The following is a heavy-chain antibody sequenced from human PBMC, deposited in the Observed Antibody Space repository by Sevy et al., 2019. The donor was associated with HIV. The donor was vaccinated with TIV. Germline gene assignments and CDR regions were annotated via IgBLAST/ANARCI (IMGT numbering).Heavy chain of an antibody. Sequence: SETLSLTCTVSGDSISNSVWSWIRQPPGKGLEWIGYLYYSGNTNYNPSLKTRVTISVDTSKNQFSLSLKSVTAADTAVYYCARDYYDDSPRGFDPWGQGTLVTVSS. CDR3: ARDYYDDSPRGFDP. CDR1: GDSISNSV. J-gene: IGHJ5*02. CDR2: LYYSGNT. V-gene: IGHV4-59*01. D-gene: IGHD3-22*01.